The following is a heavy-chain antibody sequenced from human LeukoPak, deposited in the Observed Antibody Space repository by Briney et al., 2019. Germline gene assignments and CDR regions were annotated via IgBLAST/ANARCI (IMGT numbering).Heavy chain of an antibody. Sequence: PSETLSLTCTVSGGSISSGGYYWSWIRQPPGKGLEWIGYIYHSGSTYYNPSLKSRVTISVDRSKNQFSLKLSSVTAADTAVYYCARALLLWGHYFDYWGQGTLVTVSS. D-gene: IGHD2-2*01. CDR1: GGSISSGGYY. V-gene: IGHV4-30-2*01. CDR3: ARALLLWGHYFDY. CDR2: IYHSGST. J-gene: IGHJ4*02.